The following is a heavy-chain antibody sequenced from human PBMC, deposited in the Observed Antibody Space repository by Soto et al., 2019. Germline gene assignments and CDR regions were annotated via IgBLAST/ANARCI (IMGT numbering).Heavy chain of an antibody. CDR1: GYTFTSYG. J-gene: IGHJ6*02. CDR3: ARVAPTNYDFWSGYPGNYYYYGMDV. D-gene: IGHD3-3*01. Sequence: ASVKVSCKASGYTFTSYGISWVRQAPGQGLEWMGWISAYNGNTNYAQKLQGRVTMTTDTSTSTAYMELRSLRSDDTAVYYCARVAPTNYDFWSGYPGNYYYYGMDVWGQGTTVTSP. V-gene: IGHV1-18*01. CDR2: ISAYNGNT.